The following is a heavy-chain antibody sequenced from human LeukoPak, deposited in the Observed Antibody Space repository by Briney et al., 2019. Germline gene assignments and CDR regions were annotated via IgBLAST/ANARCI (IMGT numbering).Heavy chain of an antibody. CDR3: ARIKGQPGYSYSPFDY. D-gene: IGHD5-18*01. Sequence: SGPTLVNPTQTLTLTCTFSGFSLSTSGMCVSWIRQPPGKVLEWLARIDWDDDKYYSTSLKTRLTISKDTSKNQVVLTMTNMDPVDTATYYCARIKGQPGYSYSPFDYWGQGSLVTVSS. CDR1: GFSLSTSGMC. CDR2: IDWDDDK. J-gene: IGHJ4*02. V-gene: IGHV2-70*11.